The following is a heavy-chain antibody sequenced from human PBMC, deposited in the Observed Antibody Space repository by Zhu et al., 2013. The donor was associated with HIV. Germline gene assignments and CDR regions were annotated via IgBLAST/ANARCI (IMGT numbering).Heavy chain of an antibody. J-gene: IGHJ3*02. Sequence: VQLVESGGGVVQPGRSLRLSCAASGFTFSSYAMHWVRQAPGKGLEWVAVISYDGSNKYYADSVKGRFTISRDNSKNTLYLQMNSLRAEDTAVYYCARGHDYGDYSPLDAFDIWGQGTMVTVSS. CDR1: GFTFSSYA. CDR3: ARGHDYGDYSPLDAFDI. V-gene: IGHV3-30-3*01. CDR2: ISYDGSNK. D-gene: IGHD4-17*01.